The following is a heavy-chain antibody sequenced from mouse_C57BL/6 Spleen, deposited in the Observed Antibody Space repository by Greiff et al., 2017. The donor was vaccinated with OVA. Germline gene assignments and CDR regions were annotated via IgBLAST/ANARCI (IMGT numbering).Heavy chain of an antibody. J-gene: IGHJ4*01. V-gene: IGHV1-55*01. CDR2: IYPGSGST. CDR1: GYTFTSYW. Sequence: QVQLKQPGAELVKPGASVKMSCKASGYTFTSYWITWVKQRPGQGLEWIGDIYPGSGSTNYNEKFKSKATLTVDTSSSTAYMQLSSLTSEDSAVYYCARSPDVEYAMDYWGQGTSVTVSS. CDR3: ARSPDVEYAMDY.